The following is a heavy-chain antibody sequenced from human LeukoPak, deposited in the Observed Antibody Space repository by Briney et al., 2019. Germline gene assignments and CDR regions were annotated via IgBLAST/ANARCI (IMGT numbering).Heavy chain of an antibody. V-gene: IGHV1-69*05. D-gene: IGHD3-22*01. J-gene: IGHJ1*01. CDR1: GGTFSSYA. CDR2: IIPIFGTA. CDR3: ARADYYDSSGYYCLYFQH. Sequence: GSSVKVSCKASGGTFSSYAISWVRQAPGQGLEWMGGIIPIFGTANYAQKFQGRVTITTDESTSTAYMELSSLRSEDTAVYYCARADYYDSSGYYCLYFQHWGQGTLVTVSS.